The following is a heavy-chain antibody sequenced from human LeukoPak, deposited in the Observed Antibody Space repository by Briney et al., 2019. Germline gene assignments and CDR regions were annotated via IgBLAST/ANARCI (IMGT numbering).Heavy chain of an antibody. CDR2: ISYDGSNK. J-gene: IGHJ5*02. Sequence: QPGRSLRLSCAASGFTFSSYAMHWVRQAPGKGLEWVAVISYDGSNKYYADSVKGRFTISRDNSKNTLYLQMNSLRAEDTAVYYCARPLPIITIFGVVTPPPPWGQGTLVTVSS. CDR1: GFTFSSYA. D-gene: IGHD3-3*01. V-gene: IGHV3-30-3*01. CDR3: ARPLPIITIFGVVTPPPP.